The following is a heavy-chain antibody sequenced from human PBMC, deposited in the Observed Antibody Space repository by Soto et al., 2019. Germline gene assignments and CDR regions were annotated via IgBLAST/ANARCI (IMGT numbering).Heavy chain of an antibody. CDR2: IYHSGST. CDR3: ARGLGGSGSYPIENFDY. CDR1: GGSVSSGGYS. Sequence: SETLSLTCAVSGGSVSSGGYSWSWIRQPPGKGLEWIGYIYHSGSTYYNPSLKSRVTISVDRSKNQFSLKLSSVTAADTAVYYCARGLGGSGSYPIENFDYWGQGTLVTVSS. D-gene: IGHD3-10*01. J-gene: IGHJ4*02. V-gene: IGHV4-30-2*01.